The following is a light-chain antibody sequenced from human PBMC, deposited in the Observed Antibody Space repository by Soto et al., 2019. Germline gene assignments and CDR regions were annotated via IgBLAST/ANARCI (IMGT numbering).Light chain of an antibody. CDR2: NTN. J-gene: IGLJ2*01. CDR1: SSNIGSKP. V-gene: IGLV1-44*01. Sequence: QSVLTQPPSASGTPGQRVTISCSGSSSNIGSKPVNWYQQLPGAAPKLLIHNTNQRPSGVPSRLSGCKSATYASLVISGLQSEDEEHDYCAAWDDSLNGLVFGGGTQLTVL. CDR3: AAWDDSLNGLV.